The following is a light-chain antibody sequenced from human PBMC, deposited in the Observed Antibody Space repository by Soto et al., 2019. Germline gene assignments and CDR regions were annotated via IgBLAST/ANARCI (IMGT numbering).Light chain of an antibody. J-gene: IGKJ1*01. Sequence: EIVMTQSPATLPVSPGERATLSCRASQSVSGNLAWYQQKPGQAPRLLIYGASTRATGIPARFSGSGSGTEFTLTISSLQSEDFAVYYCQQYNDWPPWTFGQGTKVDIK. CDR2: GAS. CDR3: QQYNDWPPWT. V-gene: IGKV3-15*01. CDR1: QSVSGN.